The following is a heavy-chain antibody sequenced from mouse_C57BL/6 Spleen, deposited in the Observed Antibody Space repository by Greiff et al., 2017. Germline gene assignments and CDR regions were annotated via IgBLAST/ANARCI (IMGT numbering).Heavy chain of an antibody. J-gene: IGHJ4*01. CDR1: GYTFTSYW. CDR2: IDPSDSYT. CDR3: ARSNYAMDD. Sequence: QVQLQQPGAELVMPGASVKLSCKASGYTFTSYWMHWVKQRPGQGLEWIGEIDPSDSYTNYNQKFKGKSTLTVDKSSSTAYMQLSSLTSEDSAVYYCARSNYAMDDWGQGTSVTVSS. V-gene: IGHV1-69*01.